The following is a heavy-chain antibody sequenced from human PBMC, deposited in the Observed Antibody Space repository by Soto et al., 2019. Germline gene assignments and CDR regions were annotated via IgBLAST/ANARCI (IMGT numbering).Heavy chain of an antibody. V-gene: IGHV4-34*01. CDR1: GESFSGYY. J-gene: IGHJ5*02. CDR2: IDHSGST. CDR3: ARLGYCAGTSCYPIAFRWFDP. Sequence: PSETLSLTCAVYGESFSGYYWSWIRQPPGKGLEWIGEIDHSGSTNYNPSLKSRVTISVDTSKNQFSLKLSSVTAADSAVYFCARLGYCAGTSCYPIAFRWFDPWGQGTLVTVSS. D-gene: IGHD2-2*01.